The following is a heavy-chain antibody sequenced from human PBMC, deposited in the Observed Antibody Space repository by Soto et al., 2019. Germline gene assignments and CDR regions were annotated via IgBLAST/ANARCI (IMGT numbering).Heavy chain of an antibody. CDR3: ARENVLRFLEWLPRQGMDV. D-gene: IGHD3-3*01. CDR1: GFPGCTGY. V-gene: IGHV3-53*01. CDR2: IQIGGKT. Sequence: LRLSCAASGFPGCTGYIHWVRQAPGKGLEWVSAIQIGGKTYYADSVKGRFIISRDNSENTVYLQMSSLRAEDTAVYFCARENVLRFLEWLPRQGMDVWGQGTTVPSP. J-gene: IGHJ6*02.